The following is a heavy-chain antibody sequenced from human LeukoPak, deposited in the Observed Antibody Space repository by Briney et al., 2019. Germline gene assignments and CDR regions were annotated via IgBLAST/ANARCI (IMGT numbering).Heavy chain of an antibody. CDR3: VRDLRTDYAFDS. CDR2: IKSKTDGGTT. Sequence: GGSLRLSCAASGFTFSNAWMSWVRQAPGKGLEWVGRIKSKTDGGTTDYAAPVKGRFTISRDDSKNTLYLQMNSLKTEDTALYYCVRDLRTDYAFDSWGQGTLVTVSS. J-gene: IGHJ4*02. D-gene: IGHD4/OR15-4a*01. CDR1: GFTFSNAW. V-gene: IGHV3-15*01.